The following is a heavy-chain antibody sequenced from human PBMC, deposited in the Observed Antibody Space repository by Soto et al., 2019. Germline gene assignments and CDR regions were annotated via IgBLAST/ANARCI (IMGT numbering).Heavy chain of an antibody. CDR3: ARDKITGILDY. Sequence: GASVKVSCKASGVTFSSYIISWVRQAPGQGLEWMGRVIPILGIANYAQKFQGRVTITADKSTSTAYMELSSLRSEDTAVYYCARDKITGILDYWGQGTLVSVSS. CDR1: GVTFSSYI. D-gene: IGHD1-20*01. J-gene: IGHJ4*02. CDR2: VIPILGIA. V-gene: IGHV1-69*04.